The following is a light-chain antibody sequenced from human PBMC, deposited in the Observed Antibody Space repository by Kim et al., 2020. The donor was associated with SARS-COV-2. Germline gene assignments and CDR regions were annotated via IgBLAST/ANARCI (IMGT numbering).Light chain of an antibody. V-gene: IGLV2-14*03. CDR2: DVS. J-gene: IGLJ2*01. CDR3: SSYTSTSTLVL. CDR1: SSDVGGYNY. Sequence: QSALTQPASVSGSPGQSITISCTGTSSDVGGYNYVSWYQQHPGKAPKLMIYDVSNRPSGVSNRFSVSKSGNTASLTISGLQAEDEADYYCSSYTSTSTLVLFGGGTQLTVL.